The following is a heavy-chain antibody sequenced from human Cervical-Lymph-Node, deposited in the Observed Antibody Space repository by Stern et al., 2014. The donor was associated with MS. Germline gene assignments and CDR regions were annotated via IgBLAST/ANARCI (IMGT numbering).Heavy chain of an antibody. V-gene: IGHV3-33*01. J-gene: IGHJ4*02. D-gene: IGHD2-15*01. CDR3: ARDRHDLGYCSCGSCYLPDY. CDR1: GFTFSSYG. CDR2: IWYDGSNK. Sequence: QVQLVQSGGGVVQPGRSLRLSCAASGFTFSSYGMHWVRQAPGKGLEWVAVIWYDGSNKYYADSVKGRFTISRDNSKNTLYLQMNSLRAEDTAVYYCARDRHDLGYCSCGSCYLPDYWGQGTLVTVSS.